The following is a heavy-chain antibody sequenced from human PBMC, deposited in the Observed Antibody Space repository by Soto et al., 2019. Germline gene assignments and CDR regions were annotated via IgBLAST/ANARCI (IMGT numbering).Heavy chain of an antibody. D-gene: IGHD4-17*01. CDR2: ISAYNGNT. V-gene: IGHV1-18*01. CDR1: GYTFTSYG. CDR3: ARDGVTTGGGDYYGMDV. J-gene: IGHJ6*02. Sequence: QVQLVQSGAEVKKPGASVKVSCKASGYTFTSYGISWVRQAPGQGLEWMGWISAYNGNTNYAQKLQGRVTMTTDTSTSRAYMELRRLRSDDTAVYYCARDGVTTGGGDYYGMDVWGQGTTVTVSS.